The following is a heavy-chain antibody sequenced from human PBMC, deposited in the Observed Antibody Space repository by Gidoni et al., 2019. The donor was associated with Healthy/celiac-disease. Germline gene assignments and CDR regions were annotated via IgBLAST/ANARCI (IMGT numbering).Heavy chain of an antibody. Sequence: SSYAMHWVRQAPGKGLEWVAVISYDGSNKYYADSVKGRFTISRDNSKNTLYLQMNSLRAEDTAVYYCAREGGLPADSRVGYYFDYWGQGTLVTVSS. CDR3: AREGGLPADSRVGYYFDY. V-gene: IGHV3-30-3*01. CDR2: ISYDGSNK. CDR1: SSYA. D-gene: IGHD6-13*01. J-gene: IGHJ4*02.